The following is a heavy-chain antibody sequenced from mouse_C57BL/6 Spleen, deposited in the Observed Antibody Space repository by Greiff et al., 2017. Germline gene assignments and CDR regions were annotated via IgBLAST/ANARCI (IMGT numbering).Heavy chain of an antibody. D-gene: IGHD1-1*01. CDR1: GFTFSDYY. V-gene: IGHV5-16*01. J-gene: IGHJ2*01. CDR2: INYDGSST. Sequence: EVQVVESEGGLVQPGSSMKLSCTASGFTFSDYYMAWVRQVPEKGLEWVANINYDGSSTYYLDSLKSRFIISRDNAKNILYLQMSSLKSEDTATYYCARAHNYYGSSYLDYWGQGTTLTVSS. CDR3: ARAHNYYGSSYLDY.